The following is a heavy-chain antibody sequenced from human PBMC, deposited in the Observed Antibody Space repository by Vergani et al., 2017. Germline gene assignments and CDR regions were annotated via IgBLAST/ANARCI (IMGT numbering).Heavy chain of an antibody. J-gene: IGHJ4*02. D-gene: IGHD5-18*01. V-gene: IGHV3-43D*04. CDR3: ARAGGYNHDY. CDR1: GFTFDDYA. CDR2: ISWDGGST. Sequence: EVQLVESGGVVVQPGGSLRLSCAASGFTFDDYAMHWVRQAPGKGLEWVSLISWDGGSTYYADSVKGRFTISRDNAKNSLYLQMNSLRSEDTAVYYCARAGGYNHDYWGQGTLVTVSS.